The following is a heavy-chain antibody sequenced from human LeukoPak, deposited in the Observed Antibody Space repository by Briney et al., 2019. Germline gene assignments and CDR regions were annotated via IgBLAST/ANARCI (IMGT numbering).Heavy chain of an antibody. Sequence: GGSLRLSCAASGFTFSSYSMNWVRQAPGKGLEWVSSISSSSSYIYYADSVKGRFTISRDNAKNSLYLQMNSLRAEDTAVYYCARDSSVTLSFDYWGQGTLVTVSS. CDR3: ARDSSVTLSFDY. D-gene: IGHD3-9*01. V-gene: IGHV3-21*01. CDR1: GFTFSSYS. J-gene: IGHJ4*02. CDR2: ISSSSSYI.